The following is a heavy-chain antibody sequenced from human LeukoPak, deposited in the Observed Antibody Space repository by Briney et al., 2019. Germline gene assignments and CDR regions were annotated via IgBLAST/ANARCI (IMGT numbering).Heavy chain of an antibody. D-gene: IGHD6-19*01. CDR1: GYSFTSYW. V-gene: IGHV5-51*01. CDR2: IYPGDSDT. Sequence: GESLKISCKGSGYSFTSYWIGWVRQMPGKGLEWMGIIYPGDSDTRYSPSFQGQVTISADKSISTAYLQWSSLKASDTAMYYCARAMDSGWSSPGLRLDYWGQGTLVTVSS. CDR3: ARAMDSGWSSPGLRLDY. J-gene: IGHJ4*02.